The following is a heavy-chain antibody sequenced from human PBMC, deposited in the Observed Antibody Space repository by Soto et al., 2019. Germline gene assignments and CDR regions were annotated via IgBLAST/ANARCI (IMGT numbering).Heavy chain of an antibody. CDR2: IIPMFPTT. CDR3: TKDGDSADYGY. CDR1: GDTFGRNA. Sequence: QVHRVQSGPEVKRPGSSVTVSCKASGDTFGRNAIHWVRQAPGQGLEWMGGIIPMFPTTNYAQKFKGRITIYADKSTGTAYMEMTSLRSEDTAVYYCTKDGDSADYGYWGQGTLVTVSS. D-gene: IGHD2-21*01. J-gene: IGHJ4*02. V-gene: IGHV1-69*06.